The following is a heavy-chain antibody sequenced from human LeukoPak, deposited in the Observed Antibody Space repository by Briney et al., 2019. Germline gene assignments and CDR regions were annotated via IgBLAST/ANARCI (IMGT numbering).Heavy chain of an antibody. CDR2: INPSGGST. Sequence: ASVKVSCKASGYTFTSYYMHWVRQAPGQGLEWMGIINPSGGSTSYAQKFQGRVTMTRDTSISTAYMELSRLRSDDTAVYYCASGYGDYVRVYYYWGQGTLDTVSS. CDR3: ASGYGDYVRVYYY. V-gene: IGHV1-46*01. D-gene: IGHD4-17*01. CDR1: GYTFTSYY. J-gene: IGHJ4*02.